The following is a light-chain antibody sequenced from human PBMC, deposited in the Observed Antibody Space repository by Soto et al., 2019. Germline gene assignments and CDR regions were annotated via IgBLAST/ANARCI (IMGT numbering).Light chain of an antibody. V-gene: IGLV1-51*01. Sequence: QSVLTQPPSVSAAPGQKVAISCSGTSSNIGNNYVSWYQQLPGTAPKLLIYDNNKRPSGIPDRFSGSKSGTSATLGITGLQTGDEADYYYGTWDSRLIAVVFGGGTKLTVL. CDR1: SSNIGNNY. J-gene: IGLJ3*02. CDR3: GTWDSRLIAVV. CDR2: DNN.